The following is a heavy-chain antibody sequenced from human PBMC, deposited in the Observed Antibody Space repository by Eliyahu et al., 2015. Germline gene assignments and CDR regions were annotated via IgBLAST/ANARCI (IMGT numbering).Heavy chain of an antibody. CDR1: GXXISSYY. J-gene: IGHJ4*02. Sequence: QVQLQESGPGLVKPSETLSLTXTXXGXXISSYYWSWXRQPPGKGLEWIGYIYYSGSTNYNPSLKSRVTISVDTSKNQFSLKLSSVTAADTAVYYCARLRGDGSGDGGLENWGQGTLVTVSS. CDR3: ARLRGDGSGDGGLEN. CDR2: IYYSGST. V-gene: IGHV4-59*08. D-gene: IGHD3-10*01.